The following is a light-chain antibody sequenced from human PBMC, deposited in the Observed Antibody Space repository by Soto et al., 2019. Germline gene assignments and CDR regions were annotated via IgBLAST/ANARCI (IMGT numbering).Light chain of an antibody. CDR1: QSVSNRY. CDR3: QQFSSYPLT. CDR2: DAS. J-gene: IGKJ4*01. V-gene: IGKV3-20*01. Sequence: EIVLTQSPGTLSLSPGQRATLACRASQSVSNRYLAWYQQKPGQAPRLLIYDASSRATGIPDRFSGGGSGTDFTLTISRLEPEDFAVYYCQQFSSYPLTFGGGTKVDI.